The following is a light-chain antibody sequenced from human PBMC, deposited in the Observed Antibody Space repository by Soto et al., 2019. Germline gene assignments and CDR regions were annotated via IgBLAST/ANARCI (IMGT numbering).Light chain of an antibody. Sequence: EIVLTQSPGTLSLSPGERATLSCRASQSVSSSYLAWYQQKPGQAPRLLIYGASSRAPGIPDRFSGSGSGTDFTLTISRLEPEDFAVYYCQQYGSSPWTFRQGTKVEIK. J-gene: IGKJ1*01. V-gene: IGKV3-20*01. CDR3: QQYGSSPWT. CDR1: QSVSSSY. CDR2: GAS.